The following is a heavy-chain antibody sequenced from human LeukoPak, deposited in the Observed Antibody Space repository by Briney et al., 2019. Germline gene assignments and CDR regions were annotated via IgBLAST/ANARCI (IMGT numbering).Heavy chain of an antibody. V-gene: IGHV4-59*01. J-gene: IGHJ6*02. Sequence: SETLSLTCVVSGDSIGSYYWSWIRQPPGKGLEWIGYIYYSGTTNYNPSLKSRVTISLDTSKNQFSLKLSSVTAADTAVYYCARRDWGYYYTMDVWGQGTTVTVSS. CDR1: GDSIGSYY. CDR2: IYYSGTT. CDR3: ARRDWGYYYTMDV. D-gene: IGHD3/OR15-3a*01.